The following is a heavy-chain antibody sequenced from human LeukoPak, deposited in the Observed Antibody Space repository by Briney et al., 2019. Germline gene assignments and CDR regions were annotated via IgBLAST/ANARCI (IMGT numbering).Heavy chain of an antibody. CDR3: ARALIAARLPFDY. D-gene: IGHD6-6*01. J-gene: IGHJ4*02. V-gene: IGHV4-39*01. CDR2: IYYGENT. Sequence: SETLSLTCTVSGGSISSGPYYWGWIRQPPGKGLEWIGNIYYGENTYFNSSLKSRVTISIDTSKNQFSLKLSSVTAADTAVYYCARALIAARLPFDYWGQGTLVTVSS. CDR1: GGSISSGPYY.